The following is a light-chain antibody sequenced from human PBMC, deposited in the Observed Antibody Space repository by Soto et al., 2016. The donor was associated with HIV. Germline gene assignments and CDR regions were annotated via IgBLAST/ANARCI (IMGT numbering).Light chain of an antibody. J-gene: IGLJ1*01. CDR2: DDR. Sequence: SYGLTQAPSVSVAPGKTATITCGGNNIGTKSVHWYQQKSGQAPLLVIYDDRDRPSGIPERFSGSNSGHTATLIISRVEAGDEADYYCQVWDNSDHYVFGPGTKVSV. CDR3: QVWDNSDHYV. V-gene: IGLV3-21*04. CDR1: NIGTKS.